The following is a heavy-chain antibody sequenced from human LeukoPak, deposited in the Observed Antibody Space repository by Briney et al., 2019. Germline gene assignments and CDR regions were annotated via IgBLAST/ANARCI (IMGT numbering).Heavy chain of an antibody. CDR1: GGSISNYH. D-gene: IGHD6-19*01. V-gene: IGHV4-4*07. CDR2: IHTSGST. CDR3: ARRDISSGWSFDY. Sequence: SETLSLTCTVSGGSISNYHWSWIRQLAGKGLEWIGQIHTSGSTNYNPPLKSRVSMSIDTTEDQVSLKIRSVTAADTAFYYCARRDISSGWSFDYWGQGTMVTVSS. J-gene: IGHJ4*02.